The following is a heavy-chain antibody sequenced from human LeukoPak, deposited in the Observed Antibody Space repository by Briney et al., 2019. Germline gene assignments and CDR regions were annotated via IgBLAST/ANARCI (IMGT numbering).Heavy chain of an antibody. Sequence: PSETLSLTCTVSGASIRSSDYYWGWIRQPPGKGLEWIATIHDSGNTYYNPFLNSRVTISLDTSKNQFSLRLFSVTAADTAVYYCARGRYNDGVYSKTDFDCWGQGTLVTVSA. V-gene: IGHV4-39*07. D-gene: IGHD2-8*01. CDR2: IHDSGNT. CDR3: ARGRYNDGVYSKTDFDC. CDR1: GASIRSSDYY. J-gene: IGHJ4*02.